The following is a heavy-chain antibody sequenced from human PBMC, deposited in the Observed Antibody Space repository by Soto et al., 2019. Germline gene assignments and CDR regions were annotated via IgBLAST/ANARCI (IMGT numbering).Heavy chain of an antibody. CDR2: IDWDDDK. J-gene: IGHJ4*02. CDR1: GFSLTTTGMC. V-gene: IGHV2-70*01. D-gene: IGHD6-19*01. Sequence: ESGPTLVNPTQTLTLTCTFSGFSLTTTGMCVGWIRQPPGKALEWLALIDWDDDKYYSPSLKTRLTISRDTSKNQVVLSMTNMDPVDTGTYYCARMIYSSDWYFDYWGQGTLVTVSS. CDR3: ARMIYSSDWYFDY.